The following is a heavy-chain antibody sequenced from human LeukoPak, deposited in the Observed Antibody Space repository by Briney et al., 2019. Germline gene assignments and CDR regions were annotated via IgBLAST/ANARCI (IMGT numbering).Heavy chain of an antibody. V-gene: IGHV3-23*01. CDR2: ISASGHYT. J-gene: IGHJ6*03. D-gene: IGHD3-16*01. CDR3: AKAGSWGDYYFYFYIDV. Sequence: GGSLILSCDVSGFTFGNSAMSWVRQAPGKGLEWISGISASGHYTYTADALKGRFTISRDDSKNTLYLQMNSLRAEDTALYHCAKAGSWGDYYFYFYIDVWGKGTTVTVSS. CDR1: GFTFGNSA.